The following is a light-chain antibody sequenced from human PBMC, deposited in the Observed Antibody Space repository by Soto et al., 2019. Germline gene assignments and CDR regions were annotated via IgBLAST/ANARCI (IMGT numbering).Light chain of an antibody. CDR2: GAS. J-gene: IGKJ5*01. CDR3: HQYGTSAIT. V-gene: IGKV3-20*01. CDR1: QSVSSSY. Sequence: EIVFTHSPGTLALSPGERATLSCRASQSVSSSYLAWYQQKPGQPPRLLIYGASSRATGIPDRFTGSGSGTDFTLTISRLEPEDSAVFYCHQYGTSAITFGQGTRLEIK.